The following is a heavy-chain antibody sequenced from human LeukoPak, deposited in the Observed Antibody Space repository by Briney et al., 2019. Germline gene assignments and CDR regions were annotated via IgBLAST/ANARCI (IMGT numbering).Heavy chain of an antibody. CDR3: ARARQQDPYYMDV. V-gene: IGHV3-7*01. D-gene: IGHD6-13*01. CDR1: GFTFSIYW. J-gene: IGHJ6*03. Sequence: PGGSLRPSCAASGFTFSIYWMSWVRQAPGKGLEWVANIKQDGSEKYYVDSVKGRFTISRDNAKNSLYLQMNSLRAEDTAVYYCARARQQDPYYMDVWGKGTTVTISS. CDR2: IKQDGSEK.